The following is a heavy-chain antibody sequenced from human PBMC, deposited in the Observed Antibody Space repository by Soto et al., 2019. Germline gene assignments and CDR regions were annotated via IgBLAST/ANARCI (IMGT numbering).Heavy chain of an antibody. CDR1: GGTFSSYA. J-gene: IGHJ5*01. Sequence: SVKVSCKASGGTFSSYAISWVRQAPGQGLEWMGGIIPIFGTANYAQKFQGRVTITADESTSPAYMELSSLRSEDTAVYYCARGRSAGYDSIGSWGQGTLVTVSS. CDR2: IIPIFGTA. CDR3: ARGRSAGYDSIGS. D-gene: IGHD3-22*01. V-gene: IGHV1-69*13.